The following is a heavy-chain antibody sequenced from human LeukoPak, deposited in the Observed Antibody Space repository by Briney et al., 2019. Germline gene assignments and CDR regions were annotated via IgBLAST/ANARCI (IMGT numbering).Heavy chain of an antibody. J-gene: IGHJ4*02. CDR3: ARDGRPLDY. CDR1: GITFSRYW. Sequence: GGSLRLSCVDSGITFSRYWMSWVRQAPGKGLEWVANIKQDGGEKYYVDSVKGRFTNSRDNAKNSLYLQMNSLRVEDTAVYYCARDGRPLDYWGQGTLVTVSS. V-gene: IGHV3-7*03. CDR2: IKQDGGEK.